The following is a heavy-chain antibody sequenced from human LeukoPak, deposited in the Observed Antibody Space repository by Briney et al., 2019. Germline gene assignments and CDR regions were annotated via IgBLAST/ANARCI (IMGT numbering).Heavy chain of an antibody. Sequence: SVKVSCKASGGTFSSYAISWVRQAPGQGLEWMGGIIPIFGTANYAQKFQGRVTITADESTSTAYMELSSLRSEDTAVYYCARDGGYYDSSPQNYFDYWGQGTLVTVSS. CDR2: IIPIFGTA. CDR3: ARDGGYYDSSPQNYFDY. CDR1: GGTFSSYA. V-gene: IGHV1-69*13. D-gene: IGHD3-22*01. J-gene: IGHJ4*02.